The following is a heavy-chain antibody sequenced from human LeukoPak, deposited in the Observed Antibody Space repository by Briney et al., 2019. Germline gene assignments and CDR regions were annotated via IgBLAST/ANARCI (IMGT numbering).Heavy chain of an antibody. J-gene: IGHJ4*02. CDR1: GFIFSSYR. V-gene: IGHV3-21*01. D-gene: IGHD6-6*01. Sequence: GGSLRPSWAASGFIFSSYRMNWVRQAPGKGLEWDSSIRSSSSYIYYADSVKGRFTISRDNAKNSLYLQMNSLRAEDTAVYYCAREDAVSGQLVPFVNCGQRDLVSVSS. CDR3: AREDAVSGQLVPFVN. CDR2: IRSSSSYI.